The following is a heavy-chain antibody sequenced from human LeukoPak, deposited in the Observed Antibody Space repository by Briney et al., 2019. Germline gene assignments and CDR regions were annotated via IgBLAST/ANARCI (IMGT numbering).Heavy chain of an antibody. CDR3: AKDVTVDEQWPNWFDP. CDR1: GFTFSSYA. Sequence: GGSLRLSCAASGFTFSSYAMSWVRQAPGKGLEWVSAISGSGGSTYYADSVKGRFTISRDNSKNTLYLQMNSLRAEDTAVYYCAKDVTVDEQWPNWFDPWGQGTLVTVSS. V-gene: IGHV3-23*01. CDR2: ISGSGGST. J-gene: IGHJ5*02. D-gene: IGHD6-19*01.